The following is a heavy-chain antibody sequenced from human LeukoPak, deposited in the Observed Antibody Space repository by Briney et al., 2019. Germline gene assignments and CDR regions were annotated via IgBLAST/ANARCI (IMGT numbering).Heavy chain of an antibody. CDR3: ARVRGFLEWFPDY. CDR2: IYYSGST. Sequence: NPSQTLSLTCTVSGGSISSGGYSWSWIRQHPGKGLEWIGYIYYSGSTYYNPSLKSRVTISVATTKNQFSLKLSSVTAAHTAVYYCARVRGFLEWFPDYWGQGTLVTVSS. D-gene: IGHD3-3*01. CDR1: GGSISSGGYS. V-gene: IGHV4-31*03. J-gene: IGHJ4*02.